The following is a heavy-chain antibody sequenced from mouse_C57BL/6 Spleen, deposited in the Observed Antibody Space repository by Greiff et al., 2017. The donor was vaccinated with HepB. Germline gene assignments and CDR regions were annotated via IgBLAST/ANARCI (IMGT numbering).Heavy chain of an antibody. Sequence: VQLQQPGAELVKPGASVKLSCKASGYTFTSYWMHWVKQRPGQGLEWIGRIDPNSGGTKYNEKFKGKATLTVDKPSSTAYMQLSSLTSEDSAVYYCARSDYYGSSYGGYFDGWGTGTTVTVSS. CDR2: IDPNSGGT. D-gene: IGHD1-1*01. CDR3: ARSDYYGSSYGGYFDG. V-gene: IGHV1-72*01. CDR1: GYTFTSYW. J-gene: IGHJ1*03.